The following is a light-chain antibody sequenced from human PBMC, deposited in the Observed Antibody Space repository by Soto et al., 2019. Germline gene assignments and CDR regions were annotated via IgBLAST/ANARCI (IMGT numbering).Light chain of an antibody. V-gene: IGKV3-20*01. J-gene: IGKJ4*01. CDR3: QHYGSLVLT. CDR2: GAS. Sequence: EIVLTQSPGTLSLSPGERATLSCRASQIVSSSYLAWYQQKPGQAPRLLIYGASSRATSIPDRFSGSGSGTDFTLTISRLEPEDFAVYYCQHYGSLVLTFGGGTKVEIK. CDR1: QIVSSSY.